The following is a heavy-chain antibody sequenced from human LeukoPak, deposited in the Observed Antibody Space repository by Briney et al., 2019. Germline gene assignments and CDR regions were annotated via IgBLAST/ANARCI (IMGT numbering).Heavy chain of an antibody. Sequence: SETLSLTCTVSGGSISSYYWSWIRQPAGKGLEWIGRLYTSGTTNYNPYFKSRVSMSVDTSKNQFSLKLSSVTAADTAVYYCGXXXXXXXXXXSCFHNWFDPWGQGTQVTVSS. D-gene: IGHD2-15*01. CDR3: GXXXXXXXXXXSCFHNWFDP. CDR1: GGSISSYY. CDR2: LYTSGTT. J-gene: IGHJ5*02. V-gene: IGHV4-4*07.